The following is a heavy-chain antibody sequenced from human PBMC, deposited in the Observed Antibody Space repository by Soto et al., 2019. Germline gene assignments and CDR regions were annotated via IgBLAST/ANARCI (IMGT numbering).Heavy chain of an antibody. Sequence: EVELVESGGGSVQPGGSLRLSCAASEFTFSNYWMSWVRQAPGKWLEWVANIEQDGRETYYADSVRGRFTISRDNGNKSLFLQMNSVVFEDTAVYYCARVVYRSSWGGRFDPRGQGTLVTVSS. D-gene: IGHD6-6*01. V-gene: IGHV3-7*05. CDR1: EFTFSNYW. J-gene: IGHJ5*02. CDR3: ARVVYRSSWGGRFDP. CDR2: IEQDGRET.